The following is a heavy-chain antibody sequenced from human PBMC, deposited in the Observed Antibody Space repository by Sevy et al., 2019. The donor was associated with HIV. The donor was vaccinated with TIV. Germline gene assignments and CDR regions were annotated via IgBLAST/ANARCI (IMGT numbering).Heavy chain of an antibody. Sequence: GGSLRLSCAASGFTFSSYAMQWVRQAPGKGLEWVAVISYDGSNKYYADSVKGRFTISRDNSKNTLYLQMNSLRAEDTAVYYCARDPGGPRHFFYWGHGTLVTVSS. D-gene: IGHD3-3*02. CDR3: ARDPGGPRHFFY. J-gene: IGHJ4*01. CDR1: GFTFSSYA. CDR2: ISYDGSNK. V-gene: IGHV3-30-3*01.